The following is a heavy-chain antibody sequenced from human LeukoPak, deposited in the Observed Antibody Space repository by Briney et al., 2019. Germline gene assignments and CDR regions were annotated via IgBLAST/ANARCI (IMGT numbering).Heavy chain of an antibody. D-gene: IGHD3-10*01. J-gene: IGHJ4*02. CDR1: GFTFSNFW. V-gene: IGHV3-7*01. Sequence: GGSLRLSCAASGFTFSNFWMAWVRQVPGKGPEWVADIKLDGSATYYLDSVRGRFTISRDNAMNSLYLQMHSLRADDTAIYYCARDHPGAVADYWGQGTLVTVSP. CDR3: ARDHPGAVADY. CDR2: IKLDGSAT.